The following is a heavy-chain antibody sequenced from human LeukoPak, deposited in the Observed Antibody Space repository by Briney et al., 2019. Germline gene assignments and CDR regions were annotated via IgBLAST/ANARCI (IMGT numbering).Heavy chain of an antibody. CDR2: INSDGSST. Sequence: GGSLRLSCAASGFTFSSYWMHWVRQAPGKGLVWVSRINSDGSSTSYADSVKGRFTISRDNAKNTLYLQMNSLRAEDTAVYYCARGHRLIAPYGMDVWGQGTTATVSS. V-gene: IGHV3-74*01. CDR1: GFTFSSYW. D-gene: IGHD3-16*02. J-gene: IGHJ6*02. CDR3: ARGHRLIAPYGMDV.